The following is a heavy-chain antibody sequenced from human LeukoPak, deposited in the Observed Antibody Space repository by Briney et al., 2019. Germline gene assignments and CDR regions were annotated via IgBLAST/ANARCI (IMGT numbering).Heavy chain of an antibody. J-gene: IGHJ3*01. CDR3: ARNWVADSFDF. CDR1: GGSISNSTYY. CDR2: IFYRGST. D-gene: IGHD6-19*01. Sequence: SDTLSLTCTVSGGSISNSTYYWGWVRQPPGKGLEWIGSIFYRGSTYYPPSLKSRFTISVDTTKNPFSLKLTSLTAAGTAMYFCARNWVADSFDFWGEGTMVTVSS. V-gene: IGHV4-39*01.